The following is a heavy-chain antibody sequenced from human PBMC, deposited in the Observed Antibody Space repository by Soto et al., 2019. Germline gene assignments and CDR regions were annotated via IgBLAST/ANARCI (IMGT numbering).Heavy chain of an antibody. CDR2: IYWDDDK. CDR1: GFSLSTSGVG. V-gene: IGHV2-5*02. D-gene: IGHD2-21*02. J-gene: IGHJ6*02. Sequence: SGPTLVNPTQTLTLTCTFSGFSLSTSGVGVGWIRQPPGKALEWLALIYWDDDKRYSPSLRSRLTITKDTSKNQVVLTMTNMDPVDTATYYCIQSRCGGDCLQSYASYYYYGMDVWGQGTSVTVSS. CDR3: IQSRCGGDCLQSYASYYYYGMDV.